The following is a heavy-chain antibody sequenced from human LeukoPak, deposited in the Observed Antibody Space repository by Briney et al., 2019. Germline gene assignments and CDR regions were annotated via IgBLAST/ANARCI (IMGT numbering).Heavy chain of an antibody. V-gene: IGHV3-9*01. Sequence: GGSLRLSCAASGFTFDDYAVHWVRQAPGKGLEWVSGISWNSGSIGYADSAKGRFTISRDNAKNSLYLQMDSLRAEDTAVYYCTTGIGNYYYYWGQGTLVTVAS. CDR1: GFTFDDYA. D-gene: IGHD3-10*01. J-gene: IGHJ4*02. CDR2: ISWNSGSI. CDR3: TTGIGNYYYY.